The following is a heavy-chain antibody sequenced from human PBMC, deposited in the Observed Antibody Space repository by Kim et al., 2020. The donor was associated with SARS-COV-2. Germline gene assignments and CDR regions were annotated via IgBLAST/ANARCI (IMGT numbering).Heavy chain of an antibody. CDR3: ARLFSYGGNPGGGY. CDR2: INHSGST. V-gene: IGHV4-34*01. J-gene: IGHJ4*02. CDR1: GGSFSGYY. Sequence: SETLSLTCAVYGGSFSGYYWSWVRQPPGKGLEWIGEINHSGSTKYNPSLKSRVTITVDTSKNQFSLKLTSVTAADTAVYFCARLFSYGGNPGGGYWGQGTLAT. D-gene: IGHD4-17*01.